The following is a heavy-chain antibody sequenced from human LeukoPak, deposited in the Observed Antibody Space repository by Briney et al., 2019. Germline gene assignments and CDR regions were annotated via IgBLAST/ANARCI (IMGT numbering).Heavy chain of an antibody. Sequence: PGGSLRLSCAASGFTFSSYAMSWVRQAPGEGLEWVSAISGSGGSTYYADSVKGRFTISRDNSKNTLYLQMNSLRAEDTAVYYCAKIKQWLLQDYYFDYWGQGTLVTVSS. CDR3: AKIKQWLLQDYYFDY. J-gene: IGHJ4*02. V-gene: IGHV3-23*01. CDR2: ISGSGGST. D-gene: IGHD6-19*01. CDR1: GFTFSSYA.